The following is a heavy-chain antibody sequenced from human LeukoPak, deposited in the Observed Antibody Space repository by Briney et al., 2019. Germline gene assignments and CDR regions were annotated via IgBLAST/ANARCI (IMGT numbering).Heavy chain of an antibody. J-gene: IGHJ4*02. V-gene: IGHV3-23*01. Sequence: PGGSLRLSCAASGFTFNSYGMSWVRQAPGKGLEWVSAISGSGAGTYYADSVKGRFTISRDNSKNTLYLQMNSLRAEDTAVYYCARGTLNIPGEHGAFDYWGQGTLVTVSS. D-gene: IGHD1-14*01. CDR3: ARGTLNIPGEHGAFDY. CDR2: ISGSGAGT. CDR1: GFTFNSYG.